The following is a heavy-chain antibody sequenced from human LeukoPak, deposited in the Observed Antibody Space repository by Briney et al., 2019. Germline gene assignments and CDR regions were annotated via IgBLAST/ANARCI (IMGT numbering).Heavy chain of an antibody. CDR1: GGSISSYY. D-gene: IGHD3-3*01. Sequence: SETLSLTCTVSGGSISSYYWSWIRQPAGKGLEWIGRIYTSGSTNYNPSLKSRVTISVDTSKNQFSLKLSSVTAADTAVYYCARSPPRRPTIFGVVTPFFDYWGQGTLVTVSS. CDR3: ARSPPRRPTIFGVVTPFFDY. V-gene: IGHV4-4*07. J-gene: IGHJ4*01. CDR2: IYTSGST.